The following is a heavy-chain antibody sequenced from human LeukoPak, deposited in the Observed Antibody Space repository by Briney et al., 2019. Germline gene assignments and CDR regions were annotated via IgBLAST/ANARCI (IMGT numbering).Heavy chain of an antibody. Sequence: SVKVSCKASGGTFSSYAISWVRQAPGQGLEWMGGIIPIFGTANFAQKFQGRVTITADESTSTAYMELSSLRSEDTAVYYCARDAPQLGYCSSTSCYQYFQHWGQGTLVTVSS. V-gene: IGHV1-69*13. J-gene: IGHJ1*01. CDR3: ARDAPQLGYCSSTSCYQYFQH. D-gene: IGHD2-2*01. CDR2: IIPIFGTA. CDR1: GGTFSSYA.